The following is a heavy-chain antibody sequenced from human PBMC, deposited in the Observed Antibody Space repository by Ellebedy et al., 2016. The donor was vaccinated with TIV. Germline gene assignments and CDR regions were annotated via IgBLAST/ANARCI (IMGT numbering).Heavy chain of an antibody. CDR2: INNNGGNT. D-gene: IGHD2-21*02. J-gene: IGHJ4*02. V-gene: IGHV3-64D*06. CDR1: GFTFGHYA. Sequence: GESLKISCSASGFTFGHYAMHWVRQAPGKGLEYVSAINNNGGNTYYADSVKGRFTISRDSSKNTLYLQMSSLRPEDTAMYYCVKDRGDIIRDFDYWGQGTLVTVSS. CDR3: VKDRGDIIRDFDY.